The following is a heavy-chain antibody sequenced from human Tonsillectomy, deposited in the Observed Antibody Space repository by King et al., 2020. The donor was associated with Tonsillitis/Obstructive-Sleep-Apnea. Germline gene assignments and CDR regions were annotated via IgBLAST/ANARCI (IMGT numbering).Heavy chain of an antibody. D-gene: IGHD1-1*01. CDR1: GFTFSNAW. Sequence: VQLVESGGDLVKSGGSLRLSCAASGFTFSNAWMSWVRQAPGKGLEWVGRIKSKPDGVKTEYAAPVKGRFTISRDDSKNTLYLQMNSLKTADTAVYYCTRVQTSEFRLARFDSWGQGTMVTVSS. CDR3: TRVQTSEFRLARFDS. J-gene: IGHJ3*02. V-gene: IGHV3-15*01. CDR2: IKSKPDGVKT.